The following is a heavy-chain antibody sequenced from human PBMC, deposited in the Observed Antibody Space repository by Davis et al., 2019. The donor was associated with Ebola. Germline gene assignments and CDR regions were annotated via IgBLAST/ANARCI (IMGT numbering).Heavy chain of an antibody. J-gene: IGHJ4*02. D-gene: IGHD2-21*01. V-gene: IGHV3-48*03. Sequence: GESPKISCAASGFSFSNYEMNWVRQVPGKGLERVSYISGSGSDVYHADSVRGRFTISRDNAKNSLYLQMNSLRAEDTAVYYCATERPNCGGDCSDYWGQGTLVTVSS. CDR1: GFSFSNYE. CDR2: ISGSGSDV. CDR3: ATERPNCGGDCSDY.